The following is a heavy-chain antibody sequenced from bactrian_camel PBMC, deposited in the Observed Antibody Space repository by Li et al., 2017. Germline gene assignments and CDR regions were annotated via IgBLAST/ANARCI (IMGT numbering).Heavy chain of an antibody. V-gene: IGHV3S60*01. J-gene: IGHJ4*01. CDR2: ISRTGGRT. Sequence: HVQLVESGGGLVQPDGFLRISCKVTGFTFSNYYISWVRQAPGKEREGVSCISRTGGRTYYGDSVKGRFTISRDNAENTLYLQMSSLKLEDTGVFYCAADEYLHYWGQGTQVTVS. CDR1: GFTFSNYY. CDR3: AADEYLHY.